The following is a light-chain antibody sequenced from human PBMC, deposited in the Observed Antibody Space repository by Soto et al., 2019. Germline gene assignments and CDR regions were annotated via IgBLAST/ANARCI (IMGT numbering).Light chain of an antibody. J-gene: IGKJ4*01. Sequence: AIQVTQSPSSLSASVGDRVTITCRASQGISSALVWYQQKPGKSPKLLIYDASALESGVPSRFSGSGYGTDFSLTISSLQPEDFAVYYCQQFDSNPLTFGGGTRMEIK. CDR3: QQFDSNPLT. CDR2: DAS. V-gene: IGKV1-13*02. CDR1: QGISSA.